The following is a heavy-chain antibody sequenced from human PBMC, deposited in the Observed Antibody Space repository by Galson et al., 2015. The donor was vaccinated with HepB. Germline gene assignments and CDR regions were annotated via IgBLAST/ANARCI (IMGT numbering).Heavy chain of an antibody. V-gene: IGHV3-30-3*01. D-gene: IGHD3-3*01. J-gene: IGHJ3*02. CDR3: ARETRITIFGVVTDAFDI. CDR1: GFTFSSYA. Sequence: SLRLSCAASGFTFSSYAMHWVRQAPGKGLEWVAVISYDGSNKYYADSVKSRFTISRDNSKNTLYLQMNSLRAEDTAVYYCARETRITIFGVVTDAFDIWGKGTMVTVSS. CDR2: ISYDGSNK.